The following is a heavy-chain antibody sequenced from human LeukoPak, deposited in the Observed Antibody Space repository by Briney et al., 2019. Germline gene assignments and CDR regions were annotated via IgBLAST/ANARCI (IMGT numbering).Heavy chain of an antibody. V-gene: IGHV7-4-1*02. CDR3: ARARSGWASDAFDI. D-gene: IGHD6-19*01. CDR1: GYTFTSYA. J-gene: IGHJ3*02. Sequence: ASVKVSCTASGYTFTSYAMNWVRQAPGQGLEWMGWINTNTGNPTYAQGFTGRFVFSLDTSVSTAYLQISSLKAEDTAVYYCARARSGWASDAFDIWGQGTMVTVSS. CDR2: INTNTGNP.